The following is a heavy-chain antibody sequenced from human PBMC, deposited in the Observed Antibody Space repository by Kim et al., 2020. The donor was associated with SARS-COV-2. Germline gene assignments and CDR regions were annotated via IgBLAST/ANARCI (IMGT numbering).Heavy chain of an antibody. CDR2: IYYSGST. Sequence: SETLSLTCTVSGGSISSSSYYWGWIRQPPGKGLEWIGSIYYSGSTYYNPSLKSRVTISVDTSKNQFSLKLSSVTAADTAVYYCARDGDGGLYPGDSRGDAFDIWGQGTMVTVSS. D-gene: IGHD2-2*02. V-gene: IGHV4-39*07. CDR3: ARDGDGGLYPGDSRGDAFDI. J-gene: IGHJ3*02. CDR1: GGSISSSSYY.